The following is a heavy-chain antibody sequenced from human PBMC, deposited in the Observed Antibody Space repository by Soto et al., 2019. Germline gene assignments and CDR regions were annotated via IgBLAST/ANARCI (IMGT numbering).Heavy chain of an antibody. CDR1: GFTFSSYA. CDR3: ARDPINYYDSSGYYFDY. D-gene: IGHD3-22*01. CDR2: ISYDGSNK. V-gene: IGHV3-30-3*01. J-gene: IGHJ4*02. Sequence: QVQLVESGGGVVQPGRSLRLSCAASGFTFSSYAMHWVRQAPGKGLEWVAVISYDGSNKYYADSVKGRFTISRDNSKKTRYLQINGLRAEDTAVYYCARDPINYYDSSGYYFDYWGQGTLVTVSS.